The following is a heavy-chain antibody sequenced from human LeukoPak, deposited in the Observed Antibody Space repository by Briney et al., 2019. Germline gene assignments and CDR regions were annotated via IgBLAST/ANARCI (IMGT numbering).Heavy chain of an antibody. CDR1: GYSFTDGY. CDR3: ARGDRVWYF. Sequence: ASVKVSCKASGYSFTDGYMHWVRQAPGQGPEWMGWIHPNSGGTNYAQKFQGRVALTRDTSIRTAYMELTSLRSDDTAVYFCARGDRVWYFWGQGTLVTVSS. J-gene: IGHJ4*02. CDR2: IHPNSGGT. V-gene: IGHV1-2*02. D-gene: IGHD2-8*02.